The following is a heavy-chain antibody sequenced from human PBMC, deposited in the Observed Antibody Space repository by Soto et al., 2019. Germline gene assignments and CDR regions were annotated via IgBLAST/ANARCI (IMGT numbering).Heavy chain of an antibody. D-gene: IGHD4-4*01. CDR2: ISGSGGST. V-gene: IGHV3-23*01. CDR3: AKAASVPYSNSFRCAFDI. CDR1: GFTFSSYA. J-gene: IGHJ3*02. Sequence: PGGSLRLSCAASGFTFSSYAMSWVRQAPGKGLEWVSAISGSGGSTYYADSVKGRFTISRDNSKNTLYLQMNSLRAEDTAVYYCAKAASVPYSNSFRCAFDIWGQGTMVTVSS.